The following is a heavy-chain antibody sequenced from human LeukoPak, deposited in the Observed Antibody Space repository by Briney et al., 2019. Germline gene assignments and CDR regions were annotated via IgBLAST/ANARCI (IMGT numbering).Heavy chain of an antibody. Sequence: SETLSLTCTVSGGSISSSSYYWGWIRQPPGKGLEWIGSIYYSGSTYYNPSLKSRVTISVDTSKNQFSLKLSSVTAADTAVYYCARDLGYCSGGSCYLDSRSQSFDYWGQGTLVTVSS. J-gene: IGHJ4*02. CDR1: GGSISSSSYY. D-gene: IGHD2-15*01. CDR2: IYYSGST. V-gene: IGHV4-39*07. CDR3: ARDLGYCSGGSCYLDSRSQSFDY.